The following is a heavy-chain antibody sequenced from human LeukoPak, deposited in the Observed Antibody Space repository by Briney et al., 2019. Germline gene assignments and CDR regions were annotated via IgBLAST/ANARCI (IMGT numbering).Heavy chain of an antibody. Sequence: ASVKVSCKASGYTFTSYGISWVRQAPGQGLEWMGWISAYNGNTNYAQKLQGRVTITRNTSISTAYMELSSLRSEDTAVYYCARGRVWWPGVLDYWGQGTLVTVSS. CDR3: ARGRVWWPGVLDY. V-gene: IGHV1-18*01. J-gene: IGHJ4*02. CDR1: GYTFTSYG. D-gene: IGHD1-26*01. CDR2: ISAYNGNT.